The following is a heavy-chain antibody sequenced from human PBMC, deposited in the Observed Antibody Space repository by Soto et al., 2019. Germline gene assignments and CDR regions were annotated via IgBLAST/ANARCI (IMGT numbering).Heavy chain of an antibody. CDR1: GFSLNTAGGG. D-gene: IGHD7-27*01. CDR3: AHRPNWGINGLGA. CDR2: IYWNDDK. J-gene: IGHJ6*02. V-gene: IGHV2-5*01. Sequence: QITLKESGPTRVKPTQTLTLTCTLSGFSLNTAGGGVVWIRQPPGKALEWLALIYWNDDKRYSPSLNNRLTITRDTSRNQVVLTMTNMAPDGTGTYYCAHRPNWGINGLGAWGQGTSVTVSS.